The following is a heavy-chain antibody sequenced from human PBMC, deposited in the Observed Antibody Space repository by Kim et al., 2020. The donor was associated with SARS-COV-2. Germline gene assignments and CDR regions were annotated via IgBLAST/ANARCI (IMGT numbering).Heavy chain of an antibody. D-gene: IGHD3-22*01. CDR2: IYYSGST. CDR1: GGSISSSSYY. CDR3: ATGAYYYDSSGYKD. V-gene: IGHV4-39*01. Sequence: SETLSLTCTVSGGSISSSSYYWGWIRQPPGKGLEWIGSIYYSGSTYYNPSLKSRVTISVDTSKNQFSLKLSSVTAADTAVYYCATGAYYYDSSGYKDWGQGTLVTVSS. J-gene: IGHJ4*02.